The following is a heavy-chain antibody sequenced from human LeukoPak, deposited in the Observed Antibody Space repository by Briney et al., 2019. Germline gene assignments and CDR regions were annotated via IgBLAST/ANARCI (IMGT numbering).Heavy chain of an antibody. CDR3: AKVSAYYYASGFDS. CDR2: ISYDGSNK. Sequence: PGGSLRLSCAASGFIFTTYGMHWVRQAPGKGLEWVAVISYDGSNKYYADSVKGRFTISRDNSQNTLYLQMNSLRPEDTAVYYCAKVSAYYYASGFDSWGQGTLVTVSS. CDR1: GFIFTTYG. D-gene: IGHD3-10*01. V-gene: IGHV3-30*18. J-gene: IGHJ4*02.